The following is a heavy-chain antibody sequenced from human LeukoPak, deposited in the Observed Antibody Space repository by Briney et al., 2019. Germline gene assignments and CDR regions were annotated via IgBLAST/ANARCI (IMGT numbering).Heavy chain of an antibody. D-gene: IGHD3-22*01. CDR3: ARVSLYDSSGFDAFDI. V-gene: IGHV3-21*01. CDR1: GFTFSSYS. Sequence: GGSLRLSCAASGFTFSSYSMNWVRQAPGKGLEWVSSISSSSSYIYYADSVKGRFTISRDNAKNSLYLQMNSLRAEDTAVYYCARVSLYDSSGFDAFDIWGQGTMVTVSS. J-gene: IGHJ3*02. CDR2: ISSSSSYI.